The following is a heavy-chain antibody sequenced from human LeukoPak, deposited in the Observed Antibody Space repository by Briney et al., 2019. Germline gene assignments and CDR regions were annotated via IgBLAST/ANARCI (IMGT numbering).Heavy chain of an antibody. J-gene: IGHJ2*01. CDR1: GFTFSSYW. Sequence: PGGSLRLSCAAAGFTFSSYWMNWVRQAQGKGLEWVANIKQDGSEKNYVDFVKGRFTISRDNAKNSLDLQMNSLRAEDTAMYYCARARGDGYQWYFDLWGRGTLVTVSS. V-gene: IGHV3-7*01. D-gene: IGHD5-24*01. CDR3: ARARGDGYQWYFDL. CDR2: IKQDGSEK.